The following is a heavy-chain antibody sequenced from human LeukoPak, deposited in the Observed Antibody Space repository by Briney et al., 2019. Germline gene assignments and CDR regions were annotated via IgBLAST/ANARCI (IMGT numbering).Heavy chain of an antibody. V-gene: IGHV3-21*01. CDR1: GFTFSSYS. Sequence: PGGSLRLSCAASGFTFSSYSMNWVRQAPGKGLEWVSSISSSSSYIYYADSVKGRFTISRDNAKNSLYLQMNSLRAEDTAVYYCARARGIRYFDWLLEYWGQGTLVTVSS. D-gene: IGHD3-9*01. J-gene: IGHJ4*02. CDR3: ARARGIRYFDWLLEY. CDR2: ISSSSSYI.